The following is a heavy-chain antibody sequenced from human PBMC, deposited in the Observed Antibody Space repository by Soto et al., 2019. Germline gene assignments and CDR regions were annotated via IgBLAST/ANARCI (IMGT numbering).Heavy chain of an antibody. D-gene: IGHD5-12*01. J-gene: IGHJ5*02. Sequence: SETLSLTCTVSGGSISNYYWSYIRQPPGKGLEWIGYIYYSGSTNYNPSLKSRVTISVDTSKNQFSLKVSSVTAADTAVYYCARGYDWFDPWGQGTLVTVSS. V-gene: IGHV4-59*01. CDR1: GGSISNYY. CDR2: IYYSGST. CDR3: ARGYDWFDP.